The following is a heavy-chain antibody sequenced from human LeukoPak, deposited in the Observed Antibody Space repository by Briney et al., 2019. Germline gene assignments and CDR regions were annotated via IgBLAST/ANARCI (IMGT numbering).Heavy chain of an antibody. CDR3: ARLNCSSTSCYNDY. Sequence: SETLSLTCTVSGGSISSYYWSWIRQPPGKGREWIGYIYYSGSTNYNPSLKSRVTISVDTSKNQFSLKLSSVTAADTALYYSARLNCSSTSCYNDYWGQGTLVTVSS. V-gene: IGHV4-59*01. D-gene: IGHD2-2*02. CDR1: GGSISSYY. J-gene: IGHJ4*02. CDR2: IYYSGST.